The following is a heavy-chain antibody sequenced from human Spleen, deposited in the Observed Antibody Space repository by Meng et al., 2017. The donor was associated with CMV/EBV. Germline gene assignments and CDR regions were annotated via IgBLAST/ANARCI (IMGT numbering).Heavy chain of an antibody. D-gene: IGHD6-13*01. V-gene: IGHV1-2*02. CDR3: ARGGAAALRSIAAAGSVSGWFDP. CDR1: GYTFTGYY. CDR2: INPNSGGT. J-gene: IGHJ5*02. Sequence: QVQLVQSGAEVKKPGALLKVSCKASGYTFTGYYMHWVRRAPGQGLEWMGWINPNSGGTNYAQKFQGRVTMTRDTSISTAYMELSRLRSDDTAVYYCARGGAAALRSIAAAGSVSGWFDPWGQGTLVTVSA.